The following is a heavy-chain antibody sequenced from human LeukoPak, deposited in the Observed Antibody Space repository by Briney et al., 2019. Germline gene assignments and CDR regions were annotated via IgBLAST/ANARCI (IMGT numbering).Heavy chain of an antibody. D-gene: IGHD5-18*01. Sequence: PSETLSLTCAVYGGSFSGYYWSWIRQPPGKGLEWIGEINHSGSTNYNPSLKSRVTISVDTSKNQFSLKLSSVTAADTAVYYCARKFGRYSYGTIYYYHHMDVWGKGTTVTVSS. CDR3: ARKFGRYSYGTIYYYHHMDV. V-gene: IGHV4-34*01. CDR2: INHSGST. J-gene: IGHJ6*03. CDR1: GGSFSGYY.